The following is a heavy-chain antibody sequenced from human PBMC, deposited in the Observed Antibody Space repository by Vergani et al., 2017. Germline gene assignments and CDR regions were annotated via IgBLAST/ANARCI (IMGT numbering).Heavy chain of an antibody. Sequence: EVQLVESGGGLVQPGGSLRLSCAASGFTFSSYWMHWVRQAPGKGLVWVSRINSDGSSTSYADSVKGRFTISRDNAKNTLYLQMNCLRAEDTAVYYCARDRAVYCYYDSSGYCGWFDPWGQGTLVTVSS. D-gene: IGHD3-22*01. CDR1: GFTFSSYW. CDR3: ARDRAVYCYYDSSGYCGWFDP. CDR2: INSDGSST. J-gene: IGHJ5*02. V-gene: IGHV3-74*01.